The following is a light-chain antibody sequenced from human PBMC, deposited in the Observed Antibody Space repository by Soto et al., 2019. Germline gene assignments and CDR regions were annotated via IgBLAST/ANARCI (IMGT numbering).Light chain of an antibody. CDR2: AAS. Sequence: DIQMTQSPSSLSASVGDIVTITFRASQSISSYLNWYQQKPGKAPKLLIYAASSLQSGVPSRFSGSGSGTDFTLTISGLEPEDFAVYYCQQYGSSPRTFGQGTRWRL. J-gene: IGKJ5*01. V-gene: IGKV1-39*01. CDR3: QQYGSSPRT. CDR1: QSISSY.